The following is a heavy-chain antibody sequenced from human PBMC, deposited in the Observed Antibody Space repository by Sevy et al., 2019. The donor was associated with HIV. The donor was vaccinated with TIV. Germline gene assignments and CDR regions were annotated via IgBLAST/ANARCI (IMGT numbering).Heavy chain of an antibody. CDR3: ARDIPSSSTYGGNSHYYYYMDV. D-gene: IGHD4-17*01. J-gene: IGHJ6*03. V-gene: IGHV1-46*01. Sequence: ASVKVSCKASGYTFTSYYMHWVRQAPGQGLEWMGIINPSGGSTSYAQKFQGRVTMTRDTSTSTVYMELSSLRSEDTAVYYCARDIPSSSTYGGNSHYYYYMDVWGKGTTVTVSS. CDR1: GYTFTSYY. CDR2: INPSGGST.